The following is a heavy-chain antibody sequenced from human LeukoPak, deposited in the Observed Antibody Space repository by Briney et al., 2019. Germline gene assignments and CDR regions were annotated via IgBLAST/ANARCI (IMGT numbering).Heavy chain of an antibody. CDR1: GFTFSSYG. CDR3: ARSGGRGWYPADY. CDR2: ISYDGSNK. D-gene: IGHD6-19*01. J-gene: IGHJ4*02. Sequence: GRSLRLSCAASGFTFSSYGMHWDRQAPGKGLEWVAVISYDGSNKYYADSVKGRFTISRDNSKDTLYLQMNSLRADDTGIYYCARSGGRGWYPADYWGQGTLVTVSS. V-gene: IGHV3-30*03.